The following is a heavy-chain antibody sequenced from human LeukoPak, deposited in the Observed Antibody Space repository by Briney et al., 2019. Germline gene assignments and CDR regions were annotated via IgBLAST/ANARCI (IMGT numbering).Heavy chain of an antibody. D-gene: IGHD4-23*01. CDR2: IYHSGST. V-gene: IGHV4-38-2*02. J-gene: IGHJ4*02. CDR1: GYSISSGYY. CDR3: ARTDYGGNSAPSYYFDY. Sequence: PSETLSLTCTVSGYSISSGYYWGWIRQPPGKGLEWIGSIYHSGSTYYNPSLESRVTISVDTSKNQFSLKLSSVTAADTAVYYCARTDYGGNSAPSYYFDYWGQGTLVTVSS.